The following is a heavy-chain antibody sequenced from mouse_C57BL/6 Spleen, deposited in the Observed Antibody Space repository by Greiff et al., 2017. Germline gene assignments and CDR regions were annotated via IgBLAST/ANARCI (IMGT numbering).Heavy chain of an antibody. Sequence: QVQLQQPGTELVKPGASVKLSCKASGYTFTSYWMHWVKQRPGQGLEWIGNINPSNGGTNYNEKFKSKATLTVDTSSSPAYMPLSSLTSEDSAVYDWARGDYWYFDVWGTGTTVTVSS. J-gene: IGHJ1*03. V-gene: IGHV1-53*01. CDR3: ARGDYWYFDV. CDR1: GYTFTSYW. D-gene: IGHD2-13*01. CDR2: INPSNGGT.